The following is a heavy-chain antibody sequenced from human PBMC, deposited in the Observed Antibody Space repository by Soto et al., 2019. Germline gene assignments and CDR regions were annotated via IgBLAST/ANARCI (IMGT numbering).Heavy chain of an antibody. CDR2: ISYDGSNT. V-gene: IGHV3-30*18. J-gene: IGHJ6*02. D-gene: IGHD1-26*01. CDR3: AKGAGDRLSLGMDV. Sequence: PGGSLRLSCAACGFSISDYGMEWVRQAPGKGLEWVALISYDGSNTYYADSVKGRFTISRDNSKDTLFLQMTGLRREDTAVYYCAKGAGDRLSLGMDVWGQGTTVTVSS. CDR1: GFSISDYG.